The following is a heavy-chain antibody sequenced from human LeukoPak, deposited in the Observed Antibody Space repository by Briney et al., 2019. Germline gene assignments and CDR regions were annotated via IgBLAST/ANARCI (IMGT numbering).Heavy chain of an antibody. CDR1: GFTVSSNY. CDR3: ARYPVGAGLPDAFDV. CDR2: LYNGGDT. D-gene: IGHD1-26*01. Sequence: GRSLRLSCAASGFTVSSNYMSWVRQAPGKGLEWVSILYNGGDTYYGDSVKGRFTISRDNSKNTLYLQMDSLRVEDTAVYYCARYPVGAGLPDAFDVWGQGTRVTVSS. J-gene: IGHJ3*01. V-gene: IGHV3-66*01.